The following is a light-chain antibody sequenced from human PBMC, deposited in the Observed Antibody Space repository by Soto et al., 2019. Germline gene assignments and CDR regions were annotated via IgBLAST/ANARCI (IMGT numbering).Light chain of an antibody. CDR3: QQYDNLPPLT. CDR1: QDISNY. CDR2: GTS. V-gene: IGKV1-33*01. J-gene: IGKJ4*01. Sequence: DIQMTQSPSSLSASVGDRVTITCQASQDISNYLNWYQQKPGKAPKLLIYGTSNLETGVPSRFSASASGTDFTFTISSLQPEDLATNYCQQYDNLPPLTFGGGTKVEIK.